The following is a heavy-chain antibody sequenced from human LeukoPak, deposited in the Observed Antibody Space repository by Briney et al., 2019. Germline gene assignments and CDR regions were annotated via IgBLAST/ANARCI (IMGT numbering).Heavy chain of an antibody. Sequence: GGSLRLSCAASGFTFSSYAMSWVRQAPGKGLEWVGAISGSGGSTYYANSVKGRFTISRDYSKNTLYLQMNTLRAEDTAVYYCAKGHIVVVVAATPRGAYGMDVWGQGTTVTVSS. CDR2: ISGSGGST. CDR1: GFTFSSYA. D-gene: IGHD2-15*01. CDR3: AKGHIVVVVAATPRGAYGMDV. V-gene: IGHV3-23*01. J-gene: IGHJ6*02.